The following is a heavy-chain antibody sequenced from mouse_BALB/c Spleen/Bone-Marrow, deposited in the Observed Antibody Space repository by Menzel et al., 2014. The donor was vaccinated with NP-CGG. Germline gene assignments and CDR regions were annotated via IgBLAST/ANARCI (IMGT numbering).Heavy chain of an antibody. CDR2: ISNGGGST. CDR3: ARRAGAY. Sequence: EVKLVESGGGLVQPGGSLKLSCAASGFTFSSYTMSWVRQTPEKRLEWVAYISNGGGSTYYPDTVKGRFTISRDNAKNTLYLQMSSLKSEGTAMYYCARRAGAYWGQGTLVTVSA. D-gene: IGHD3-3*01. V-gene: IGHV5-12-2*01. CDR1: GFTFSSYT. J-gene: IGHJ3*01.